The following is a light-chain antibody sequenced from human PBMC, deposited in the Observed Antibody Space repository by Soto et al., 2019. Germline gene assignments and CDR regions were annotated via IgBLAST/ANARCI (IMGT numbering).Light chain of an antibody. CDR1: QSISSY. CDR3: QQCYSTPIT. J-gene: IGKJ5*01. CDR2: AAS. Sequence: DTHMTQSPSSLSASLGDRVAITCRASQSISSYLNWYQQKPGKAPKVLIYAASNLQSGVPSRFSGSGSGTDFALTISRLQPEDFATYYCQQCYSTPITFGQGTRLEIK. V-gene: IGKV1-39*01.